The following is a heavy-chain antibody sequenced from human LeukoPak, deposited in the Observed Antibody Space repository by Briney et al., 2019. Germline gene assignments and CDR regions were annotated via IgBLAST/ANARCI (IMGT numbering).Heavy chain of an antibody. V-gene: IGHV4-38-2*01. CDR3: ARAQDEYSSSRL. CDR1: GYSISSGYY. J-gene: IGHJ4*02. CDR2: IYHSRST. D-gene: IGHD6-13*01. Sequence: PSETLSLTCAVSGYSISSGYYWGWIRPPPGKGLEWIGSIYHSRSTYHNPSLKSRVTISVDTSKNQFSLKVSSVTAADTAVYYCARAQDEYSSSRLWGQGTLVTVSS.